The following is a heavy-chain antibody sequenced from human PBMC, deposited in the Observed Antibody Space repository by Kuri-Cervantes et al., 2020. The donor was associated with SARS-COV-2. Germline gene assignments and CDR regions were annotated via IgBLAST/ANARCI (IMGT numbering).Heavy chain of an antibody. Sequence: GESLKISCAASGFTFSSYAMHWVRQAPGKGPEWVAVISYDGSNKYYADSVKGRFTISRDNSKNTLYLQMNSLRAEDTAVYYCAGIYGDYDLDYWGQGTLVTVSS. J-gene: IGHJ4*02. D-gene: IGHD4-17*01. V-gene: IGHV3-30-3*01. CDR2: ISYDGSNK. CDR3: AGIYGDYDLDY. CDR1: GFTFSSYA.